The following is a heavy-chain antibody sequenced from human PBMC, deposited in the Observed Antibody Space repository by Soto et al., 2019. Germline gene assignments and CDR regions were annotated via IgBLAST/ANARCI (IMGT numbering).Heavy chain of an antibody. CDR3: ARDKDDYYDSSGYYYFDY. D-gene: IGHD3-22*01. V-gene: IGHV3-7*01. J-gene: IGHJ4*02. CDR1: GFSFSNYW. Sequence: GGSLRLSCAASGFSFSNYWMSWVRQAPGKGLEWVANIKQDGSEKYYVDSVKGRFTISRDNTKNSLYLQMNSLRAEDTAVYYCARDKDDYYDSSGYYYFDYWVQGALVT. CDR2: IKQDGSEK.